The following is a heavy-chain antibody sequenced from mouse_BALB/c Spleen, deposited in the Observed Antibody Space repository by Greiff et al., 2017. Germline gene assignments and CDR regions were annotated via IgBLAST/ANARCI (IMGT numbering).Heavy chain of an antibody. D-gene: IGHD2-2*01. Sequence: QVQLKESGPGLVAPSQSLSITCTVSGFSLTSYGVHWVRQPPGKGLEWLGVIWAGGSTNYNSALMSRLSISKDNSKSQVFLKMNSLQTDDTAMYYCARRGYDGGVDYWGQGTTLTVSS. V-gene: IGHV2-9*02. J-gene: IGHJ2*01. CDR3: ARRGYDGGVDY. CDR2: IWAGGST. CDR1: GFSLTSYG.